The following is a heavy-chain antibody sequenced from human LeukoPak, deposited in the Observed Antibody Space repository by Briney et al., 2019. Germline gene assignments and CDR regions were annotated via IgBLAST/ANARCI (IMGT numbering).Heavy chain of an antibody. CDR3: ARDIPSGYDYSNYREEAFDI. V-gene: IGHV1-69*13. J-gene: IGHJ3*02. CDR2: IIPIFGTA. D-gene: IGHD4-11*01. CDR1: GYTFTSYD. Sequence: ASVKVSCKASGYTFTSYDISWVRQAPGQGLEWMGGIIPIFGTANYAQKFQGRVTITADESTSTAYMELSSLRSEDTAVYYCARDIPSGYDYSNYREEAFDIWGQGTMVTVSS.